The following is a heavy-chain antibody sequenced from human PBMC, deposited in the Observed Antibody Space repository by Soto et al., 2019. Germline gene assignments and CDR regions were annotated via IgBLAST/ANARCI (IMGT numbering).Heavy chain of an antibody. J-gene: IGHJ4*02. V-gene: IGHV1-18*01. D-gene: IGHD1-26*01. CDR1: GYTFIHFG. CDR2: ISPYNGHT. CDR3: ARGNEWEPTYFDY. Sequence: ASVKVSCKTSGYTFIHFGITWVRQAPGQGLEWMGWISPYNGHTNYAQTFQGRVTLTTDTSTSTAYLELRSLRSDDTAVYYCARGNEWEPTYFDYWGQGTPVTVSS.